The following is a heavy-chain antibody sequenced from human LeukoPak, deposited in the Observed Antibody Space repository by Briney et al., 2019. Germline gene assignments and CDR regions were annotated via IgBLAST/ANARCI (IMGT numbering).Heavy chain of an antibody. CDR2: KSYDGSNK. D-gene: IGHD2-15*01. J-gene: IGHJ4*02. Sequence: GGSLTLPCRPWGSPSGPFPRHGSRGPRARGGEGVEVKSYDGSNKYYTDSVKGRFTISRDNSKNTLYLQMNSLRAEDTAVYYCARDGMRYCSGGSCYLLNWGQGTLVTVSS. V-gene: IGHV3-30-3*01. CDR1: GSPSGPFP. CDR3: ARDGMRYCSGGSCYLLN.